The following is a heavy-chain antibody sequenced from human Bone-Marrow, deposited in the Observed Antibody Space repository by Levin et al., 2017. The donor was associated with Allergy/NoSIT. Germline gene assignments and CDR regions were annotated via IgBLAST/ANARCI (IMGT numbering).Heavy chain of an antibody. D-gene: IGHD2-2*01. CDR3: AKETGYASRCDFDY. CDR1: GFTFKSYG. V-gene: IGHV3-30*18. Sequence: GESLKISCAASGFTFKSYGMHWVRQAPGKGLEWVSVISYDGTNIYYADSVQGRFSISRDNSKNTVYLQMDRLRAEDTAVYYCAKETGYASRCDFDYWCQGTLVTVSS. CDR2: ISYDGTNI. J-gene: IGHJ4*02.